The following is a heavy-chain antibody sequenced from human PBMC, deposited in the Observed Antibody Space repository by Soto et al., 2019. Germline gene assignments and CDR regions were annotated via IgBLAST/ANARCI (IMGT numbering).Heavy chain of an antibody. V-gene: IGHV4-39*01. CDR1: GGSISSSSYY. CDR2: IYYSGST. J-gene: IGHJ6*02. D-gene: IGHD3-10*01. CDR3: ARQGGLLWFGELLSSYYYGMDV. Sequence: TLSLTCTVSGGSISSSSYYWGWIRQPPGKGLEWIGSIYYSGSTYYNPSLKSRATISVDTSKNQFSLKLSSVTAADTAVYYCARQGGLLWFGELLSSYYYGMDVWGHGTTVTFSS.